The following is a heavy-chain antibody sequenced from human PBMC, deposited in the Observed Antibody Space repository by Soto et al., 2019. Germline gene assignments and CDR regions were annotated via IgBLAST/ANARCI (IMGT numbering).Heavy chain of an antibody. J-gene: IGHJ4*02. CDR3: AHSLAWKSATLDY. CDR2: IYWDDDK. D-gene: IGHD1-1*01. V-gene: IGHV2-5*02. Sequence: QITLKESGPTLVQPTQTLTLTCAFSGFSLTSSGVAVGWVRQPPGRALEWLALIYWDDDKRYSPSLKRRLTITKDTTKNQVVLTMTNMDPVDTGTYYCAHSLAWKSATLDYWGQGTLVTVSS. CDR1: GFSLTSSGVA.